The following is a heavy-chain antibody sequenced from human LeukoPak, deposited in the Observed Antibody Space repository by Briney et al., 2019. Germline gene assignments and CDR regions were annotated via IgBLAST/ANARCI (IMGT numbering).Heavy chain of an antibody. CDR3: AKGKCCGDCHSSLY. D-gene: IGHD2-21*02. Sequence: PGGSLRLSCAASGFTFSSYAMSWVRQAPGKGLEWVSAISGSGGSTYYADSVKGRFTISRDNSKNTLYLQMNSLRAEDTPVYYCAKGKCCGDCHSSLYWGQGLLLTVPS. J-gene: IGHJ4*02. V-gene: IGHV3-23*01. CDR1: GFTFSSYA. CDR2: ISGSGGST.